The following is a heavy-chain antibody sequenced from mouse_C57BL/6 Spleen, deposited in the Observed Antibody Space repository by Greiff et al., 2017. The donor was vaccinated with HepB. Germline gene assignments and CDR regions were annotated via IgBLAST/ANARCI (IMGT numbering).Heavy chain of an antibody. Sequence: QVQLQQSGAELVRPGTSVKVSCKASGYAFTNYLIEWVKQRPGQGLEWIGVINPGSGGTNYNEKFKGKATLTADKSSSTAYMQLSSLTSEDSAVYFCARTDYDGPYFDYWGQGTTLTVSS. J-gene: IGHJ2*01. D-gene: IGHD2-4*01. CDR2: INPGSGGT. CDR1: GYAFTNYL. CDR3: ARTDYDGPYFDY. V-gene: IGHV1-54*01.